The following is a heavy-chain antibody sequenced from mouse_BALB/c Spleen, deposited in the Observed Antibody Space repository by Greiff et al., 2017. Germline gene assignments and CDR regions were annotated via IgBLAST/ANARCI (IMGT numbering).Heavy chain of an antibody. CDR2: IYPGSGNT. D-gene: IGHD2-14*01. J-gene: IGHJ1*01. CDR1: GYAFTNYW. V-gene: IGHV1-63*01. CDR3: ARRGYRYDRFFDV. Sequence: QVQLQQSGAELVRPGTSVKISCKASGYAFTNYWLGWVKQRPGHGLEWIGDIYPGSGNTYYNEKFKGKATLTADKSSSTAYMQLSSLTSEDSAVYFCARRGYRYDRFFDVWGAGTTVTVSS.